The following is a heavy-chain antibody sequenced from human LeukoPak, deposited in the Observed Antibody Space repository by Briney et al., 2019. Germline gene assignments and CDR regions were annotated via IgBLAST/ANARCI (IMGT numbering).Heavy chain of an antibody. CDR3: ARRGITISGVLVYHYSGLDV. Sequence: GGSLRLSCAASGFTFSSYAMSWVRQAPGKGLEWVASIKDDGSEKHYVDSVSGRFTISRDNAKNSLHLQMSSLRAEDTAVYYCARRGITISGVLVYHYSGLDVWGQGTMVTVSS. CDR1: GFTFSSYA. D-gene: IGHD3-3*01. V-gene: IGHV3-7*01. J-gene: IGHJ6*02. CDR2: IKDDGSEK.